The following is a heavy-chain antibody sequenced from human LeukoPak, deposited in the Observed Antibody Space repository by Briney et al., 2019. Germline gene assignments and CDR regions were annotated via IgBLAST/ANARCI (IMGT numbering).Heavy chain of an antibody. J-gene: IGHJ4*02. CDR2: IRSKANSYAT. CDR3: TRQMGGGEPDY. D-gene: IGHD1-14*01. Sequence: GGSLRLSCAASGFTFSGSGRHWVRQASGKGVEWVGRIRSKANSYATSYAASVKGRVTISRDDSKNEAYLQMNSLKTEDTAGYYCTRQMGGGEPDYWGQGTLVTVSS. V-gene: IGHV3-73*01. CDR1: GFTFSGSG.